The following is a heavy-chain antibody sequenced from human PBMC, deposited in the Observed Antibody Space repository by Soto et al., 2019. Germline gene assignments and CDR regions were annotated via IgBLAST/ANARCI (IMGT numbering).Heavy chain of an antibody. CDR3: ARELADSSSYYYYYYSMDV. Sequence: QVQLVQSGAEVKKPGASVKVSCKASGYTFTSYGIIWVRQAPGQGLEWMGWISAYNGNTNYAQKLQGRVTMTTDTSTSTAYMELRSLRSDDTAVYYCARELADSSSYYYYYYSMDVWGKGTTVTVSS. CDR2: ISAYNGNT. J-gene: IGHJ6*03. V-gene: IGHV1-18*01. D-gene: IGHD6-6*01. CDR1: GYTFTSYG.